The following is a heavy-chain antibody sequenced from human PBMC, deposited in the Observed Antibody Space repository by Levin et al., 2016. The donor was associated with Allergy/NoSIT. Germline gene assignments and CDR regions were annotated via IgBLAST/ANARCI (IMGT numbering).Heavy chain of an antibody. D-gene: IGHD4-23*01. Sequence: SETLSLTCTVSGGSISSYYWSWIRQPPGKGLEWIGYIYYSGSTNYNPSLKSRVTISVDTSKNQFSLKLSSVTAADTAVYYCARAKTYYGVNSGANYFDFWGRGILVTVSS. J-gene: IGHJ4*02. V-gene: IGHV4-59*12. CDR3: ARAKTYYGVNSGANYFDF. CDR1: GGSISSYY. CDR2: IYYSGST.